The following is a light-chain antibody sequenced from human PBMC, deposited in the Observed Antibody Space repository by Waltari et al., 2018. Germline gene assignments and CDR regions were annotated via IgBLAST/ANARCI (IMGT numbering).Light chain of an antibody. CDR1: QNINKW. J-gene: IGKJ5*01. CDR3: QQYDYYVT. CDR2: EAS. V-gene: IGKV1-5*03. Sequence: DIQMTQSPSTLSASVGDRVTITCRASQNINKWLAWYQQKPGKAPKLLISEASNLETGVPLRFSGSGSATEFTLTISSLQPDDFATYYCQQYDYYVTFGQGTRLEIK.